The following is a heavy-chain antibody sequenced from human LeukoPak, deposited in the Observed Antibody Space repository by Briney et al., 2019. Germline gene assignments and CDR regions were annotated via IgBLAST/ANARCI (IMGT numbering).Heavy chain of an antibody. CDR1: GFTFSSYA. V-gene: IGHV3-64*01. Sequence: GGSLRLSCAASGFTFSSYAMHWVRQAPGKGLEYVSTISDNGGSTFYANSVKGRFTISRDNSKNTLYLQMGSLRPEDMAVYYCARALIAARPDSLFDYWGQGTLVTVSS. CDR2: ISDNGGST. J-gene: IGHJ4*02. D-gene: IGHD6-6*01. CDR3: ARALIAARPDSLFDY.